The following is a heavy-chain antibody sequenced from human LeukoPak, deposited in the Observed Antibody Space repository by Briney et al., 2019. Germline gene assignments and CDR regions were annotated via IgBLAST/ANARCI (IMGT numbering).Heavy chain of an antibody. D-gene: IGHD3-3*01. V-gene: IGHV3-30*02. J-gene: IGHJ5*02. CDR3: AKGPIFGVVKYNCFDP. Sequence: GGFLRLSCAASGFTFSSYGMHWVRQAPGKRLEWVAFIRYDGSNKYYADSVKGRFTISRDNSKNTLYLQMNSLRAEDTAVYYCAKGPIFGVVKYNCFDPWGQGPLATVSS. CDR2: IRYDGSNK. CDR1: GFTFSSYG.